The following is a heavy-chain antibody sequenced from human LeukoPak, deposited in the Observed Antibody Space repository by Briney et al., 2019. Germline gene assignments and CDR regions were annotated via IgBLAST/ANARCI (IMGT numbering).Heavy chain of an antibody. J-gene: IGHJ4*02. Sequence: GGSLRLSCAASGFTFSSYAMSWVRQAPGKGLEWVSAISGSGGSTYYGDSVKGRFTISRDNSKNTLYLQMNSLRAEDTAVYYCAKSMIVVVITKGGLDYWGQGTLVTVSS. CDR3: AKSMIVVVITKGGLDY. CDR1: GFTFSSYA. CDR2: ISGSGGST. D-gene: IGHD3-22*01. V-gene: IGHV3-23*01.